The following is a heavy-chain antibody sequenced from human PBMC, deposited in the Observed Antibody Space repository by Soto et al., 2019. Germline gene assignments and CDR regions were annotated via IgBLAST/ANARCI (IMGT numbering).Heavy chain of an antibody. D-gene: IGHD3-10*01. CDR1: GFTFSSYG. J-gene: IGHJ4*02. Sequence: PGGSLRLSCAASGFTFSSYGMHWVRQAPGKGLEWVAVIWYDGSNKYYADSVKGRFTISRDNSKNALYLQMNSLRAEDTAVYYCARDAGGYYGSGSPEYWGQGTLVTVSS. CDR2: IWYDGSNK. CDR3: ARDAGGYYGSGSPEY. V-gene: IGHV3-33*01.